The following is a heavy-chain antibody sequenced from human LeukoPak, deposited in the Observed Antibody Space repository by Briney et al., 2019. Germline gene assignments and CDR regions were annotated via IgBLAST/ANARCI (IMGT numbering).Heavy chain of an antibody. CDR3: AKDRTNVGVVVAPAAMGGDWFDP. CDR1: GFTFSSYG. J-gene: IGHJ5*02. CDR2: ISGSGGST. Sequence: GGSLRLSCAASGFTFSSYGMSWVRQAPGKGLEWVSAISGSGGSTYYADSVKGRFTISRDNSKNTLYLQMNSLRAEDTAVYYCAKDRTNVGVVVAPAAMGGDWFDPWGQGTLVTVSS. V-gene: IGHV3-23*01. D-gene: IGHD2-2*01.